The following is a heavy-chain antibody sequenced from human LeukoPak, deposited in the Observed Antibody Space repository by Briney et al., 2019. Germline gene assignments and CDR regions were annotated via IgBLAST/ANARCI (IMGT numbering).Heavy chain of an antibody. CDR2: ISGSGGST. J-gene: IGHJ4*02. CDR3: ARAPDFWSGYIDY. Sequence: PGGSLRLSCAASGFTFSSYAMSWVRQAPGKGLEWVSAISGSGGSTYYADSVKGRFTISRDNSKNALYLQMNSLRAEDTAVYYCARAPDFWSGYIDYWGQGTLVTVSS. V-gene: IGHV3-23*01. D-gene: IGHD3-3*01. CDR1: GFTFSSYA.